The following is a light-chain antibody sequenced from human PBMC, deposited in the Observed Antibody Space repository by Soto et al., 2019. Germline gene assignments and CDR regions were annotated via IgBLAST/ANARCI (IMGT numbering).Light chain of an antibody. J-gene: IGLJ1*01. CDR2: DVS. Sequence: QSALTQPASVSGSAGESITISCTGTSSDVGGSNYVSRYQQHPGKAPKLIISDVSYRPSGVSNRFSGSKSGNTASLTISGLQVEDEADYYCSSYTSSSTYVFGTGTRSPS. V-gene: IGLV2-14*01. CDR1: SSDVGGSNY. CDR3: SSYTSSSTYV.